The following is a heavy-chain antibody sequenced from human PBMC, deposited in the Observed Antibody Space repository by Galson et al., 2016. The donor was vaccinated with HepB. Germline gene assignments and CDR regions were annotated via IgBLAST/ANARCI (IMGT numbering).Heavy chain of an antibody. J-gene: IGHJ3*01. CDR2: IYFDGSKE. D-gene: IGHD3-10*01. CDR3: ARNYGTNAFDV. Sequence: SLRLSCAASGFTFNYYDMHWVRQAPGKGLEWVAVIYFDGSKEFYADSVKGRLTVSRDNSNNTLYLQMNSLGAEDTAVYYCARNYGTNAFDVWGHGTLVTVSS. V-gene: IGHV3-33*01. CDR1: GFTFNYYD.